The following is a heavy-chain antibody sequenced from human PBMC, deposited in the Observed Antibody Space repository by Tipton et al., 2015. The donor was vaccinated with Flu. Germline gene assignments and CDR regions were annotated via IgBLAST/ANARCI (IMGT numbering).Heavy chain of an antibody. CDR2: ISGSGGST. V-gene: IGHV3-23*01. J-gene: IGHJ5*02. CDR1: GFTFSSYA. Sequence: GSLRLSCAASGFTFSSYAMSWVRQAPGKGLEWVSAISGSGGSTYYADSVKGRVTISRDNSKNTLYLQMNSLRAEDTAVYYCAKGCSTSCYEWGDPWGQGTLVTVSS. D-gene: IGHD2-2*01. CDR3: AKGCSTSCYEWGDP.